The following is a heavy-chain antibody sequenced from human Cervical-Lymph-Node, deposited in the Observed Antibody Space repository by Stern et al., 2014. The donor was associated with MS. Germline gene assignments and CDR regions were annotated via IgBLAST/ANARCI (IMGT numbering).Heavy chain of an antibody. CDR3: ATGRTALLDY. J-gene: IGHJ4*02. CDR2: IFHSGST. V-gene: IGHV4-4*02. D-gene: IGHD1/OR15-1a*01. CDR1: GGSISSDHW. Sequence: QVQLQESGPGLVKPSGTLSLTCAVSGGSISSDHWWTWVRQPPGRGLEWIGEIFHSGSTIYNPSLKSRVTMSVDKSKHHFSLKLTSVTAADTAVYYCATGRTALLDYWGQGTLVTVSS.